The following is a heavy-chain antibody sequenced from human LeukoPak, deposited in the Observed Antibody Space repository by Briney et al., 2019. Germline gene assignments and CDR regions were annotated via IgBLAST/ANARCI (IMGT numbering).Heavy chain of an antibody. CDR2: ISSSSSTI. D-gene: IGHD3-9*01. V-gene: IGHV3-48*04. Sequence: TGGSLRLSCAASGFTFSSYSMNWVRQAPGKGLEWVSYISSSSSTIYYADSVKGRFTISRDNAKNSLYLQMNSLRAEDTAVYYCAGESPAQYYDILTGYPDYWGQGTLVTVSS. J-gene: IGHJ4*02. CDR3: AGESPAQYYDILTGYPDY. CDR1: GFTFSSYS.